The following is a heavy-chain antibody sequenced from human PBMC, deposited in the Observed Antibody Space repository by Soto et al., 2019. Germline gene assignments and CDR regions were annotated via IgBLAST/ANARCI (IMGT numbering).Heavy chain of an antibody. Sequence: GGSMRLSCAASGFTFSNAWINWVRQAPGKGLEWVGRIKSKTDGGTSDFAAPVKGRFAISRDDSKDMVYLQMNSLKTEDTGLYYCTTDSYTPMIIVRFDYWGHGTLVTVSS. J-gene: IGHJ4*01. D-gene: IGHD2-2*02. CDR1: GFTFSNAW. CDR2: IKSKTDGGTS. V-gene: IGHV3-15*07. CDR3: TTDSYTPMIIVRFDY.